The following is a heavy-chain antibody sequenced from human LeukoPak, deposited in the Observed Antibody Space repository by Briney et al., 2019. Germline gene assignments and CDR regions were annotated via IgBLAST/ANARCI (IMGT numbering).Heavy chain of an antibody. V-gene: IGHV3-21*01. CDR3: ARERYHYDSSGYQIPNFDF. CDR1: GFTFSIYT. J-gene: IGHJ4*02. D-gene: IGHD3-22*01. Sequence: GGSLRLSCTASGFTFSIYTMTWVRQAPGKGLEWVSSISSSSSYIYYADSVKGRFTISRDNAKNSLYLQMNSLRAEDTAVYYCARERYHYDSSGYQIPNFDFWGQGTLVTVSS. CDR2: ISSSSSYI.